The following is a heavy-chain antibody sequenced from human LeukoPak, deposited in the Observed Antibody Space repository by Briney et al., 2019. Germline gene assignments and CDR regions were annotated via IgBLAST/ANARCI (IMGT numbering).Heavy chain of an antibody. Sequence: PSETLSLTCAVSSGSISSGGYSWSWIRQPPGKGLEWIGYIYHSGSTYYNPSLKSRVTISVDRSKNQFSLKLSSVTAADTAVYYCARAPSGSYVDYWGQGTLVTVSS. CDR1: SGSISSGGYS. D-gene: IGHD1-26*01. CDR2: IYHSGST. J-gene: IGHJ4*02. V-gene: IGHV4-30-2*01. CDR3: ARAPSGSYVDY.